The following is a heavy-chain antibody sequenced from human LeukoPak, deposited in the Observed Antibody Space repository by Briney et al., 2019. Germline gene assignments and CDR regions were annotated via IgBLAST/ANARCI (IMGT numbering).Heavy chain of an antibody. Sequence: ASVKVSCKASGYTFTSYAMHWVRQAPGQRLEWMGWINAGNGNTKYSQKFQGRVTITRDTSASTAYMELSSLRPEDTAVYYCASSYYDFWSGRRSYYYGMDVWGQGTTVTVSS. CDR2: INAGNGNT. D-gene: IGHD3-3*01. CDR1: GYTFTSYA. CDR3: ASSYYDFWSGRRSYYYGMDV. J-gene: IGHJ6*02. V-gene: IGHV1-3*01.